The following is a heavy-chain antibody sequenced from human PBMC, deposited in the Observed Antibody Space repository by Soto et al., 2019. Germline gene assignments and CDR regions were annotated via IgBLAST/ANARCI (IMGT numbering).Heavy chain of an antibody. Sequence: SGPTLVNPTQTLTLTCTFSGFSLSTSGVGVGWIRQPPGKALEWLALIYWDDDKRYSPSLKSRLTITKDTSKNQVVLTMTNMDPVDTATYYCVQSRCGGDCLTFYSSRAYYGLDVWGQGTTVTVS. CDR2: IYWDDDK. CDR3: VQSRCGGDCLTFYSSRAYYGLDV. J-gene: IGHJ6*02. D-gene: IGHD2-21*02. CDR1: GFSLSTSGVG. V-gene: IGHV2-5*02.